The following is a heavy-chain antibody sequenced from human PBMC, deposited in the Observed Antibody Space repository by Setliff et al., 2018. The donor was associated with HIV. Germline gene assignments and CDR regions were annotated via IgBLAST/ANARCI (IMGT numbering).Heavy chain of an antibody. CDR2: IYHSGTT. V-gene: IGHV4-38-2*02. CDR1: GYSISSGYY. D-gene: IGHD2-15*01. J-gene: IGHJ3*02. Sequence: SETLSLTCAVSGYSISSGYYWGWIRQTPGKGLEWIGSIYHSGTTYYNPSLRSRVTISVDTSKNQFSLKLSSVTAADTAVYFCAREVDKRQDSDAFDIWGPGTMVTVSS. CDR3: AREVDKRQDSDAFDI.